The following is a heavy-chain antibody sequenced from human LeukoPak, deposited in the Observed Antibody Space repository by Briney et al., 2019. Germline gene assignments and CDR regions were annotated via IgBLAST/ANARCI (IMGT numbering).Heavy chain of an antibody. Sequence: PGGSLRLSCATSGFTFNSYWMSWLRQAPGKGLEWVANIRQEGSEKYYVDSVKGRFTISRDNAKESVDLQMNSLTVEDTAIYYCARDGPLVVPAAGAFDLWGQGTMVIVSS. D-gene: IGHD2-2*01. CDR2: IRQEGSEK. V-gene: IGHV3-7*01. CDR1: GFTFNSYW. J-gene: IGHJ3*01. CDR3: ARDGPLVVPAAGAFDL.